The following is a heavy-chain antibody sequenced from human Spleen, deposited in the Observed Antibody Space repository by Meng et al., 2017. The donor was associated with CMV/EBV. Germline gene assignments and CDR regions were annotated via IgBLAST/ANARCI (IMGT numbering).Heavy chain of an antibody. CDR2: FYHGGST. D-gene: IGHD6-13*01. V-gene: IGHV4-34*01. CDR3: ARERRGAAAIDYYFDS. J-gene: IGHJ4*02. Sequence: SETLSLTCAVFDGSFSGYHWSWVRQSPGKGLEWIGSFYHGGSTYYNPSLKSRVTISVDTSKNQFSLRLSSVTAADTAVFYCARERRGAAAIDYYFDSWGQGTLVTVSS. CDR1: DGSFSGYH.